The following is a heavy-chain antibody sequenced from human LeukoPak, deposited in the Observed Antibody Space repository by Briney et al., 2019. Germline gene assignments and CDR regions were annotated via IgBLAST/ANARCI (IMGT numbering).Heavy chain of an antibody. CDR3: AKSVEQWLVNDAFNT. CDR1: GFTFSSYG. Sequence: PGGSLRLSCATSGFTFSSYGMHWVRQAPGKGLEWVAVISYDGSNKYYADSVKGRFTISRDNSKNTLYLQMNSLRAEDTAVYYCAKSVEQWLVNDAFNTWGQGTMVTVSS. D-gene: IGHD6-19*01. J-gene: IGHJ3*02. CDR2: ISYDGSNK. V-gene: IGHV3-30*18.